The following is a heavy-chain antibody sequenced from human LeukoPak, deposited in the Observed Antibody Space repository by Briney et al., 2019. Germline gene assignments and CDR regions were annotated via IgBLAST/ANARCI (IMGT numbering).Heavy chain of an antibody. D-gene: IGHD3-22*01. CDR1: GYTFTSYG. J-gene: IGHJ4*02. V-gene: IGHV1-18*01. Sequence: GASVKVSCKASGYTFTSYGISWVRQAPGQGLEWMGWISAYNGNTNYAQRLQGRVTMTTDTSTSTAYMELRSLRSDDTAVYYCARVAQHRYYYDSSDYYYYFDYWGQGTLVTVSP. CDR3: ARVAQHRYYYDSSDYYYYFDY. CDR2: ISAYNGNT.